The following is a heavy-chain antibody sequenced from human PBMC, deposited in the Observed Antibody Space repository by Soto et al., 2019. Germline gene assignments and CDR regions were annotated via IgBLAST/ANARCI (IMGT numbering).Heavy chain of an antibody. CDR2: IYYSGST. V-gene: IGHV4-31*03. J-gene: IGHJ4*02. D-gene: IGHD3-10*01. CDR1: GGSISSGGYY. Sequence: PSETLSLTCTVSGGSISSGGYYWSWIRQHPGKGLEWIGYIYYSGSTYYNPSLKSRVTISVDTSKNQFSLKLSSVTAADTAVYYCACLGRRMVRGAIDYWGQGTLVTVSS. CDR3: ACLGRRMVRGAIDY.